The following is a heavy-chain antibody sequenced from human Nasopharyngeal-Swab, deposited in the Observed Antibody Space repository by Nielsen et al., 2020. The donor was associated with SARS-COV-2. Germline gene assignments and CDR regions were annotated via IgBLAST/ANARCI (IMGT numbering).Heavy chain of an antibody. J-gene: IGHJ6*02. CDR1: GYTFTGYY. Sequence: VKVSCKASGYTFTGYYMHWVRQAPGQGLEWMGRINPNSGGTNYAQKFQGRVTMTRDTSISTAYMELSRLRSDDTAVYYCASLSGSYYWDYYYYGMDVWGQGTTVTVSS. D-gene: IGHD1-26*01. CDR2: INPNSGGT. CDR3: ASLSGSYYWDYYYYGMDV. V-gene: IGHV1-2*06.